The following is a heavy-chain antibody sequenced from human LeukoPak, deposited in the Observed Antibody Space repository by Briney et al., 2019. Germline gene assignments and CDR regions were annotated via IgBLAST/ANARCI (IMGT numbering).Heavy chain of an antibody. Sequence: SETLSLTCAVYGGSFSGYYWSWIRQPPGKGLEWIGEINHSASTNYNPSLKSRVTISVDTSKNQFSLKLSSVTAADTAVYYCARVPRNCTNGVCYTRANWFDPWGQGTLVTVSS. J-gene: IGHJ5*02. CDR3: ARVPRNCTNGVCYTRANWFDP. CDR2: INHSAST. CDR1: GGSFSGYY. V-gene: IGHV4-34*01. D-gene: IGHD2-8*01.